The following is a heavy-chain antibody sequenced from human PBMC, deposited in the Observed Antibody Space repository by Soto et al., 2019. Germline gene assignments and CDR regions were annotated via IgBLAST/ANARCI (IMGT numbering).Heavy chain of an antibody. D-gene: IGHD3-10*01. CDR1: GFSLSSGVG. CDR2: IYWDNDK. J-gene: IGHJ5*02. Sequence: QITLKESGPTLVKPTETLTLTCTLSGFSLSSGVGVGWVRQPPGKALEWRAVIYWDNDKRSSPSLKTRLTITKTTSKNTVLLKMTKRGLVDTATSSCSYRHWLARGRGGFDPWGQGTLVTVSS. V-gene: IGHV2-5*02. CDR3: SYRHWLARGRGGFDP.